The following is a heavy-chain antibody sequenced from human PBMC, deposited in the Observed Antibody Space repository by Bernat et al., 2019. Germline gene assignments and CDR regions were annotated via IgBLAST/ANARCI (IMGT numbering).Heavy chain of an antibody. Sequence: QVQLVESGGGVVQPGRSLRLSCAASGFTFSSYAMHWVRQAPGKGLEWVAVISYDGRNKYYADSVKGRFTISRDNSKNTVYLQMNSLRAEDTAVYYCAGYYQGSSWYLQKAFDIWGQGTMVTVSS. CDR2: ISYDGRNK. CDR3: AGYYQGSSWYLQKAFDI. V-gene: IGHV3-30*04. J-gene: IGHJ3*02. CDR1: GFTFSSYA. D-gene: IGHD6-13*01.